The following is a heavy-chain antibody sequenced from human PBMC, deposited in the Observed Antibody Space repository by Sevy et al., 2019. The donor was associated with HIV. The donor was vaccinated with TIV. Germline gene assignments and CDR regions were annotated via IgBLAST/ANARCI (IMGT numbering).Heavy chain of an antibody. CDR3: AREGGSYLRRKYYFDY. D-gene: IGHD1-26*01. CDR1: GGSISSGDYY. V-gene: IGHV4-30-4*01. Sequence: SETLSLTCTVSGGSISSGDYYWSWIRTPPGQGLEWIGYIYYSGSTYYNPSLKSRVTISVDTSKNQFTLKLSSVTAADTAVYYGAREGGSYLRRKYYFDYWGQGTLVTVSS. J-gene: IGHJ4*02. CDR2: IYYSGST.